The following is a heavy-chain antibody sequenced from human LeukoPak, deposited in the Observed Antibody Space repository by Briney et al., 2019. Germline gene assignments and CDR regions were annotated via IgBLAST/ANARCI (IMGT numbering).Heavy chain of an antibody. Sequence: PSETLSLTCTVSGGSISTSSYYWGWIRQPPGEGLEGIGSIYYSGSTYYNPSLKSRVTISVDTSKNQFSLKLSSVTAADTAVYYCARATLYDSRFDPWGQGTLVTVSS. D-gene: IGHD3-22*01. CDR3: ARATLYDSRFDP. CDR1: GGSISTSSYY. CDR2: IYYSGST. V-gene: IGHV4-39*01. J-gene: IGHJ5*02.